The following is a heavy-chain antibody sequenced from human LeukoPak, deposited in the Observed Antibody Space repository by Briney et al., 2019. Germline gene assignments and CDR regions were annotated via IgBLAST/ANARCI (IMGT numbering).Heavy chain of an antibody. J-gene: IGHJ4*02. V-gene: IGHV1-18*01. CDR1: GYTFTSYG. CDR2: ISAYNGNT. D-gene: IGHD5-18*01. CDR3: AGAPTNTAMVPLVD. Sequence: PGASVKVSCKASGYTFTSYGISWVRQAPGQGLEWMGWISAYNGNTNYAQKLQGRVTMTTDTSTSTAYMELRSLRSDDTAVYYCAGAPTNTAMVPLVDWGQGTLVTVSS.